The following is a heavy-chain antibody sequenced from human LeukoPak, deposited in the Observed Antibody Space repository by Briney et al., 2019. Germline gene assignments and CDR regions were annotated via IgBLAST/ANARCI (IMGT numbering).Heavy chain of an antibody. J-gene: IGHJ4*02. CDR2: ISAYNGNT. CDR1: GYTFTSYG. D-gene: IGHD2-2*01. Sequence: ASVKVSCKASGYTFTSYGIGWVRQAPGQGLVWMGWISAYNGNTNYAQKLQGRVTMTTDTSTSTAYMELRSLRPDDTAVYYCAITTGGSSTSCLDYWGQGTLVTVSS. CDR3: AITTGGSSTSCLDY. V-gene: IGHV1-18*01.